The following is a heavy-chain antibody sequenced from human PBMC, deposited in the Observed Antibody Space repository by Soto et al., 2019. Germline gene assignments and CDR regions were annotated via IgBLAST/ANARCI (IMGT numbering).Heavy chain of an antibody. CDR3: AKDGTHCSGGSCYGMDV. CDR1: GFTFSSFG. CDR2: ISYDGSNE. Sequence: PGGSLRLSCAASGFTFSSFGMHWVRQAPGKGLEWATLISYDGSNEYYADSVRGRFTISRDNSKNTMYLQMNSLRGEDTAVYYCAKDGTHCSGGSCYGMDVWGQGTTVTVSS. D-gene: IGHD2-15*01. V-gene: IGHV3-30*18. J-gene: IGHJ6*02.